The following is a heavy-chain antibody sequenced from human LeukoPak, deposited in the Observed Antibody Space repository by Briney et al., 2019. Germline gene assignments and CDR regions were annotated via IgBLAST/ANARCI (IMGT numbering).Heavy chain of an antibody. J-gene: IGHJ4*02. CDR3: VKHGSGWSFDY. V-gene: IGHV4-59*01. Sequence: SETLSLTCTVSSASISNYYWGWIRQSPGKGLEWIGYIQNTGDTTYNPSLKSPVSISKDMSNNQFSLQLRSVTAADTAVYYCVKHGSGWSFDYWGQGTLVTVSS. D-gene: IGHD6-19*01. CDR2: IQNTGDT. CDR1: SASISNYY.